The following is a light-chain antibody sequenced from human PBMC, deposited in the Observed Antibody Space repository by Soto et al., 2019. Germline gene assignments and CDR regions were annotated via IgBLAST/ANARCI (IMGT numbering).Light chain of an antibody. Sequence: QSALTQPPSASGSPRQSVTISCTGTSSDVGSYNFVSWYQHHPGKAPKLILYDVIKRPSGVPDRFSGSKSGNTASLTVSGLQAEDEADYYCSSYGGSNSFILFGGGTKLTVL. J-gene: IGLJ2*01. CDR2: DVI. CDR3: SSYGGSNSFIL. V-gene: IGLV2-8*01. CDR1: SSDVGSYNF.